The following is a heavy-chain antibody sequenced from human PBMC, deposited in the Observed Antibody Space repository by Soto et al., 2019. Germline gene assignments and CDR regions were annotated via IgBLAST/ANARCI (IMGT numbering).Heavy chain of an antibody. CDR3: ARDPPNFYYYGMDV. CDR1: GFTLSTYS. Sequence: PGGSLRLSCIASGFTLSTYSMTWVRQAPGKGLEWLSYISKSSTTINYADSVKGRFTISRDNAKNSVYLEMSSLRDEDSAVYYCARDPPNFYYYGMDVWGQGTTVTVS. V-gene: IGHV3-48*02. CDR2: ISKSSTTI. J-gene: IGHJ6*02.